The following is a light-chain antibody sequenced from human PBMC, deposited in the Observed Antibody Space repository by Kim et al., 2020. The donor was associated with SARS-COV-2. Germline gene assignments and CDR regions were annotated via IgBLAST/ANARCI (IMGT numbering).Light chain of an antibody. CDR2: GRN. J-gene: IGLJ2*01. CDR1: SLRSYY. V-gene: IGLV3-19*01. CDR3: QSRDSGGNVV. Sequence: SSELTQDPAVSVALGRTVRITCQGDSLRSYYATWYQQKPRQAPLLVIFGRNNRPSGIPDRFSGSTSGNTASLTISGAQAEDEADFYCQSRDSGGNVVFGGGTKLTVL.